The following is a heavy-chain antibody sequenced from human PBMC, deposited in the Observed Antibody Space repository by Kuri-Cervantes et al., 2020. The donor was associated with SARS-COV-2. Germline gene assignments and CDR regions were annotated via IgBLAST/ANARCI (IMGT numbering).Heavy chain of an antibody. D-gene: IGHD3-3*01. J-gene: IGHJ6*02. Sequence: GGSLRLSCAASGFTVSSNYMSWVRQAPGKGLEWVSVIYSGGSTYYADSVKGRFTISRDNSKNTLYLQMNSLRAEDTAVYYCAVTIAPYYYYGMDVWGQGTTVTVSS. CDR1: GFTVSSNY. CDR2: IYSGGST. V-gene: IGHV3-53*01. CDR3: AVTIAPYYYYGMDV.